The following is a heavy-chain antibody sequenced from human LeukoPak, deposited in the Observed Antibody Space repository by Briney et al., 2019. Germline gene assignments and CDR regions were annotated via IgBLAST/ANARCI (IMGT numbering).Heavy chain of an antibody. CDR2: LSYSGRT. D-gene: IGHD2-15*01. CDR3: ARGYCRDDICQVFPY. Sequence: SETLSLTCTVSGGSVCSYYWSWIRQTPEKGLEWIGYLSYSGRTDYGPSLKSRVTMSVDTSKNQFSLKMSYVTAADTGVYYCARGYCRDDICQVFPYWGQGTLVTVSS. V-gene: IGHV4-59*02. J-gene: IGHJ4*02. CDR1: GGSVCSYY.